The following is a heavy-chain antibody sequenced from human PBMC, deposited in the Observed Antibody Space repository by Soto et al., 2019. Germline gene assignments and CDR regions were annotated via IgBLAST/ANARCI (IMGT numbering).Heavy chain of an antibody. V-gene: IGHV3-23*01. J-gene: IGHJ4*02. Sequence: GGSLRLSCAASGFTFSSYAMSWVRQAPGKGLEWVSAISGSGGSTYYADSVKGRFTISRDNSKNTLYLQMNSLRAEDTAVYYCAKTEEKGGPDYYDSSGHKYYFDYWGQGTLVTVSS. CDR3: AKTEEKGGPDYYDSSGHKYYFDY. CDR1: GFTFSSYA. D-gene: IGHD3-22*01. CDR2: ISGSGGST.